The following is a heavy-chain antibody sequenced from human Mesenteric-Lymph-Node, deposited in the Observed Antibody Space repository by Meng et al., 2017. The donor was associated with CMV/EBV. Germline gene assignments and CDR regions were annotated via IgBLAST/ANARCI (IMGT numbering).Heavy chain of an antibody. CDR2: ISGRGTFI. V-gene: IGHV3-21*01. J-gene: IGHJ6*02. CDR3: VRGGDFRYGMDV. Sequence: GGSLRLSCGISGFTLSSDMINWVRQAPGQGLEWVSSISGRGTFIYYADSVKGRFTISRDSAEKSVYLQMSSVRVEDMAVYYCVRGGDFRYGMDVGGQGTTVTVSS. D-gene: IGHD3-3*01. CDR1: GFTLSSDM.